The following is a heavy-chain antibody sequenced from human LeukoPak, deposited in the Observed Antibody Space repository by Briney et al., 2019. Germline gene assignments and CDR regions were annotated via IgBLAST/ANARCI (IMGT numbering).Heavy chain of an antibody. D-gene: IGHD2-15*01. Sequence: PGGSLRLSCAASGFTFDDYAMHWVRQAPGKGLEWVSLISWDGGSTYYADSVKGRFTISRDNSKNSLYLQMNSLRAEDTALYYCAKSGAVVAATSWGMDVWGKGTTVTVSS. CDR3: AKSGAVVAATSWGMDV. V-gene: IGHV3-43D*03. J-gene: IGHJ6*04. CDR1: GFTFDDYA. CDR2: ISWDGGST.